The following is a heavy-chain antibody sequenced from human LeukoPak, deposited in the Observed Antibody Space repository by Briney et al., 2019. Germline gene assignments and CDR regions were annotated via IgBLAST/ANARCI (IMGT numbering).Heavy chain of an antibody. V-gene: IGHV3-23*01. Sequence: PGGSLRLSCAASGFNFSSYAMSWVRQAPGKGLEWVSAISGSGGSTYYADSVKGRFTISRDNSKNTLYLQMNSLRAEDTAVYYCAKQKDDIVVVPAATYYFDYWGQGTLVTVSS. J-gene: IGHJ4*02. CDR3: AKQKDDIVVVPAATYYFDY. CDR2: ISGSGGST. D-gene: IGHD2-2*01. CDR1: GFNFSSYA.